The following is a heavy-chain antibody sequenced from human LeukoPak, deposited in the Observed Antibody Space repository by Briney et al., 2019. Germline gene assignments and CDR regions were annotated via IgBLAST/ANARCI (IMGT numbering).Heavy chain of an antibody. CDR2: ISFAGSAK. J-gene: IGHJ4*02. Sequence: GWSLRLSCAASGFTFSSHGMHWVRQAPGKGLKGLAVISFAGSAKYYADSVQGRFTISSANSKNTLYLQMNRVRAQDTAVYYCAKDEGTWGYGYNFDDWGQGTLVTVSS. CDR3: AKDEGTWGYGYNFDD. CDR1: GFTFSSHG. D-gene: IGHD7-27*01. V-gene: IGHV3-30*18.